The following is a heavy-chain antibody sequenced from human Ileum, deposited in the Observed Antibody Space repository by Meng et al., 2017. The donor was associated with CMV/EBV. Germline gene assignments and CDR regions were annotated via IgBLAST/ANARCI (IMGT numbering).Heavy chain of an antibody. D-gene: IGHD2-15*01. J-gene: IGHJ2*01. CDR2: ISGDGDST. CDR3: AKDRIVVTNWYFDL. Sequence: SGFTLSSYAMSWVRQAPGKGREWVSAISGDGDSTYYADSVKGRFTISRDNSKNTLYLQINSLRAEDTAVYYCAKDRIVVTNWYFDLWGRGTLVTVSS. V-gene: IGHV3-23*01. CDR1: GFTLSSYA.